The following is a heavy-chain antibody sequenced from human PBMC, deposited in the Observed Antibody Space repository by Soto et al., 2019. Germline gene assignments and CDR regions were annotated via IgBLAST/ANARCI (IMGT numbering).Heavy chain of an antibody. Sequence: EVQLVESGGGLVQPGGSLRLSCAASGFTFSTDWMSWVRQAPGKGLEWVATITNDGNAQYYVDSVKGRFAISRDNARNSLFLRMTNLRGDDTAVYYCAGEHWYHFATWGQGTLVTVSS. V-gene: IGHV3-7*01. CDR3: AGEHWYHFAT. J-gene: IGHJ5*02. CDR2: ITNDGNAQ. D-gene: IGHD1-20*01. CDR1: GFTFSTDW.